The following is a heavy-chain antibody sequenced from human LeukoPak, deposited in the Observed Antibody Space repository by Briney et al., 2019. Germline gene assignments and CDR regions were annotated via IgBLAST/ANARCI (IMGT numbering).Heavy chain of an antibody. D-gene: IGHD4-17*01. V-gene: IGHV1-3*01. CDR3: ARDQRDYGDYDY. CDR2: INAGNGNT. Sequence: ASVKVSCKASGYTFTSYAMHWVRQAPGQRLEWMGWINAGNGNTKYSQKFQGRVTITRDTSASTAYMELSSLRSEDTAVYYCARDQRDYGDYDYWGQGTLVTVSS. CDR1: GYTFTSYA. J-gene: IGHJ4*02.